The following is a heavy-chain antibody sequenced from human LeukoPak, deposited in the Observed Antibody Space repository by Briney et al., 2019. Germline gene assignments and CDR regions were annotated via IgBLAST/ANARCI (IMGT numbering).Heavy chain of an antibody. V-gene: IGHV4-59*08. D-gene: IGHD3-22*01. CDR1: GGSISSYY. CDR3: ARYYYDSSSPRVDWFDP. J-gene: IGHJ5*02. Sequence: SETLSLTCTVSGGSISSYYWSWIRQPPGKGLEWIGYIYYSGSTNYNPSLKSRVTISVDTSKNQFSLKLSSVTAADTAVYYCARYYYDSSSPRVDWFDPWGQGTLVTVSS. CDR2: IYYSGST.